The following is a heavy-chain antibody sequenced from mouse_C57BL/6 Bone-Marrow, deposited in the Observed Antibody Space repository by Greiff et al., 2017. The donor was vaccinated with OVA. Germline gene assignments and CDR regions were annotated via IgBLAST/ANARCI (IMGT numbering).Heavy chain of an antibody. Sequence: QVQLQQPGAELVMPGASVKLSCKASGYTFTSYWMHWVKPRPGQGLEWIGEIDPSDSYTNYNQKFKGKSTLTVDKSSSTAYMQLSSLTSEDSAVYYCASTVVEGYFDYWGQGTTLTVSS. D-gene: IGHD1-1*01. CDR1: GYTFTSYW. CDR2: IDPSDSYT. CDR3: ASTVVEGYFDY. J-gene: IGHJ2*01. V-gene: IGHV1-69*01.